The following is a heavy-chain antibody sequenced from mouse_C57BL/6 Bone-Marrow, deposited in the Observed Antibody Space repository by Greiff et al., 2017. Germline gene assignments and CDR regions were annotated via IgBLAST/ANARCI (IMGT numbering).Heavy chain of an antibody. CDR3: SRSMTTVVADYYAMDY. D-gene: IGHD1-1*01. CDR2: ILPSIGRT. J-gene: IGHJ4*01. V-gene: IGHV15-2*01. CDR1: DSEVFPIAY. Sequence: VQLQQSGSELRSPGSSVKLSCKDFDSEVFPIAYMSWVRQKPGHGFEWIGGILPSIGRTIYGEKFEDNATLDADTLSNTSYLELNSLTSEDSAIFYCSRSMTTVVADYYAMDYWGQGTSVTVSS.